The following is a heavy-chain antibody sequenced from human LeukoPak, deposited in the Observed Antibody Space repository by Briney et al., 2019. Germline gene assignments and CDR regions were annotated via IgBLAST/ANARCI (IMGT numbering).Heavy chain of an antibody. CDR2: INTYTYNGNT. J-gene: IGHJ4*02. Sequence: ASVTVSCKASGYTFTSYAISWVRQAPGQGLEGVGWINTYTYNGNTNYAQKLQRRVTVTTDTSTSTAYMELRSLTSDDTALYYCARDLGDIVGASDYWGQGTLVTVSS. V-gene: IGHV1-18*01. CDR1: GYTFTSYA. D-gene: IGHD1-26*01. CDR3: ARDLGDIVGASDY.